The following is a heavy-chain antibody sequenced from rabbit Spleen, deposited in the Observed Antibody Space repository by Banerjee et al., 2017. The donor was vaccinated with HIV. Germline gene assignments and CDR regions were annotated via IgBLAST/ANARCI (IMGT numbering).Heavy chain of an antibody. D-gene: IGHD8-1*01. J-gene: IGHJ4*01. Sequence: QSLEESGGDLVKPGASLTLTCTASGFSFSSGYYMCWVRQAPGKGLEWIGCIYTGSSGSTYYASWAKGRFTISKTSSTTVTLQMTSLTAADTATYFCARDGAGNIAYTYFNLWGPGTLVTVS. CDR3: ARDGAGNIAYTYFNL. V-gene: IGHV1S40*01. CDR2: IYTGSSGST. CDR1: GFSFSSGYY.